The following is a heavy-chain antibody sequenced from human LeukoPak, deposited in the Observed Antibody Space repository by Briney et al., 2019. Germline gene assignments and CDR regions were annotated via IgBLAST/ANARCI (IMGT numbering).Heavy chain of an antibody. CDR2: INPNSGGT. D-gene: IGHD3-22*01. CDR3: ARDRYYDSSGYYDY. Sequence: ASVKVSCKASGYTFTGYYMHWVRQAPGQGLEWMGWINPNSGGTNYAQKFQGRVTMTTDTSTSTAYMELRSLRSDDTAVYYCARDRYYDSSGYYDYWGQGTLVTVSS. J-gene: IGHJ4*02. V-gene: IGHV1-2*02. CDR1: GYTFTGYY.